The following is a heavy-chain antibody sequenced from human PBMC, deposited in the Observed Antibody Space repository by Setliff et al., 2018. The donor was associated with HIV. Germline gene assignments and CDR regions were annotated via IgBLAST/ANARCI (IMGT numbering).Heavy chain of an antibody. Sequence: GGSLRLSCAASGFTLSTYAMSWVRQAPGKGLEWVAGMSGWGGSTYNADSVKGRFTISRDNSKNTLYLQMNSLRAEDTAVYYCAKVGAWGQGTLVTVSS. J-gene: IGHJ4*02. V-gene: IGHV3-23*01. CDR2: MSGWGGST. CDR3: AKVGA. CDR1: GFTLSTYA.